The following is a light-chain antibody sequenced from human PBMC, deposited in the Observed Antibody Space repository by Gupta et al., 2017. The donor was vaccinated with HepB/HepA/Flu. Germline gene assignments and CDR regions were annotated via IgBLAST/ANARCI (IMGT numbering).Light chain of an antibody. J-gene: IGKJ4*01. V-gene: IGKV3-15*01. CDR1: QNVRRN. CDR2: VAS. Sequence: EIVLTQSPGTPSLSPGERATLSCRASQNVRRNLAWYQQKPGQPPRLLMYVASTRASTVPARFSGTGSGTDFTLTISSLQSEDFGVYFCQQENYWPLSFGGGTKVEIK. CDR3: QQENYWPLS.